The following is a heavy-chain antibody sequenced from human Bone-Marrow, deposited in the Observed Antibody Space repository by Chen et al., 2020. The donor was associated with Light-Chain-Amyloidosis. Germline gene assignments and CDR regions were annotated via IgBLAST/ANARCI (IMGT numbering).Heavy chain of an antibody. J-gene: IGHJ4*02. CDR3: ARRRDGYNFDY. Sequence: EVQLEQSGPEVKKPGESRKISCKGSGYTFPNYWIGWVRQMPGKGLEWMGVIYPDDSDARYSPSFECQVTISADKSITTAYLQWRSLKASDTAMYYCARRRDGYNFDYWGQGTLVTVSS. V-gene: IGHV5-51*01. CDR2: IYPDDSDA. D-gene: IGHD5-12*01. CDR1: GYTFPNYW.